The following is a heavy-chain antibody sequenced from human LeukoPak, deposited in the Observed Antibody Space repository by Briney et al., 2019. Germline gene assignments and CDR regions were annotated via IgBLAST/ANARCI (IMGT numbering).Heavy chain of an antibody. J-gene: IGHJ6*02. Sequence: ASVKVSCKVSGYTLTELSMHWVRQAPGQGLEWMGWINPNSGGTNYAQKFQGWVTMTRDTSISTAYMELSRLRSDDTAVYYCARGGYCSGGSCYWGDYYGMDVWGQGTTVTVSS. D-gene: IGHD2-15*01. CDR2: INPNSGGT. V-gene: IGHV1-2*04. CDR1: GYTLTELS. CDR3: ARGGYCSGGSCYWGDYYGMDV.